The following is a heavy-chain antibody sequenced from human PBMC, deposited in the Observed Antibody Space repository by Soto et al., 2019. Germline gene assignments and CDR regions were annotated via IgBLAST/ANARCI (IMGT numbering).Heavy chain of an antibody. D-gene: IGHD3-3*01. Sequence: TSETLSLTCTVPGGSISSYYWSWIRQPPGKGLEWIGYIYYSGSTNYNPSLKSRVTISVDTSKNQFSLKLSSVTAADTAVYYCARTLHYDFWSGYYTVFDYWGQGTLVTVSS. V-gene: IGHV4-59*01. CDR2: IYYSGST. CDR1: GGSISSYY. J-gene: IGHJ4*02. CDR3: ARTLHYDFWSGYYTVFDY.